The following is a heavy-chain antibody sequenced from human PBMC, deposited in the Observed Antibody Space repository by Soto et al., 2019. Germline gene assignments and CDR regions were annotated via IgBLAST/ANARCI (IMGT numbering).Heavy chain of an antibody. Sequence: SETLSLTCTVSGGSISGYSWSWIRQPPGKGLEWIGYIYYSGSTNYNPSLKSRVTISLDTSRTQFSLKLSSVTAADTAVYYCARGYTSGWYYFDYWGQGTLVTVSS. CDR1: GGSISGYS. CDR2: IYYSGST. V-gene: IGHV4-59*01. J-gene: IGHJ4*02. D-gene: IGHD6-19*01. CDR3: ARGYTSGWYYFDY.